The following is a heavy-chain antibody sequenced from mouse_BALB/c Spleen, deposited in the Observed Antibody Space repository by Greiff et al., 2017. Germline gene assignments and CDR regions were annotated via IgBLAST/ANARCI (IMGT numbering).Heavy chain of an antibody. CDR2: IYPGDGDT. J-gene: IGHJ4*01. V-gene: IGHV1-82*01. D-gene: IGHD1-1*01. Sequence: QVQLQQSGPELVKPGASVKISCKASGYAFSSSWMNWVKQRPGQGLEWIGRIYPGDGDTNYNGKFKGKATLTADKSSSTAYMQLSSLTSVDSAVYFCARGYYGSNPYYYAMDYWGQGTSVTVSS. CDR1: GYAFSSSW. CDR3: ARGYYGSNPYYYAMDY.